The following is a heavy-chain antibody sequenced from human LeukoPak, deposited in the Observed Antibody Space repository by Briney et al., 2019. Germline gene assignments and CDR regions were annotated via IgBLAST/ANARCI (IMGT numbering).Heavy chain of an antibody. CDR3: AKGLAVAGREYYFDY. J-gene: IGHJ4*02. D-gene: IGHD6-19*01. V-gene: IGHV3-33*06. CDR1: GFTFSSYG. CDR2: IWYDGSNK. Sequence: GGSLRLSCAASGFTFSSYGMHWVRQAPGKGLEWVAVIWYDGSNKYYADSVKGRFTISRDNSKNTLYLQMNSLGAEDTAVYYCAKGLAVAGREYYFDYWGQGTLVTVSS.